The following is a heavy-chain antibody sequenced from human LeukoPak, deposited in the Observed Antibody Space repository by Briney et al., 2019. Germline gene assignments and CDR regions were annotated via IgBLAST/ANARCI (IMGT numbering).Heavy chain of an antibody. Sequence: GGSLRLSCAASGFTFSDYNMNWVRQAPGKGLEWLSSITSSSSYINYADSVKGRLTISRDNARDSLFLQMNSLRAEDTAVYYCARDLRGIAAAWGQGTLVTVSS. CDR2: ITSSSSYI. V-gene: IGHV3-21*01. CDR1: GFTFSDYN. D-gene: IGHD6-13*01. J-gene: IGHJ5*02. CDR3: ARDLRGIAAA.